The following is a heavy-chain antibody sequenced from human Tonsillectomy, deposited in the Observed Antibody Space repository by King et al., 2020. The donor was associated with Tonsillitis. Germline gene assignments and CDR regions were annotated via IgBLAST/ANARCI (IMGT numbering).Heavy chain of an antibody. Sequence: VQLVESGGCLVQPGGSLKLSCGASEFTFSSSLMTWVRHAPGKGLHVVATIKPDGSEKYYSDSLKGRFTVSRDNAKNSLDLQMNSLRSEDTALYYCARDQAYSSFDYWGQGTLVTVSS. V-gene: IGHV3-7*04. CDR3: ARDQAYSSFDY. CDR2: IKPDGSEK. J-gene: IGHJ4*02. D-gene: IGHD6-19*01. CDR1: EFTFSSSL.